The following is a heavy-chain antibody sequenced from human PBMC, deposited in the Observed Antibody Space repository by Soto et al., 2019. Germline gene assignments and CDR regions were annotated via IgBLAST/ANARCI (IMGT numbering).Heavy chain of an antibody. D-gene: IGHD6-13*01. CDR2: ISYDGSDK. Sequence: QVQLVESGGGVVQPGRSLRLSCAASGFTFSSYDMHWVRQAPGKGLEWVAVISYDGSDKYYADSVKGRFTISRDTSKNTLYLQMNSLRAEDTAVYYCVKSVAAALYGMDVWGQGTTVTVSS. CDR1: GFTFSSYD. CDR3: VKSVAAALYGMDV. V-gene: IGHV3-30*18. J-gene: IGHJ6*02.